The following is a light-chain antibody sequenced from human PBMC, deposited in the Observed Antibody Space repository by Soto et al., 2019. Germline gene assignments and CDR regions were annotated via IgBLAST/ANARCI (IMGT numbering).Light chain of an antibody. Sequence: IVLTQFPGTLSLSPGERATLSCRASQGVRNSYLAWYQQKPGQAPRLLIYGASTRATGVSDRFTGSRSGTDFTLTITRLEPEDFAVYYCQQYGTSPPFTFGPGTKVDI. CDR2: GAS. V-gene: IGKV3-20*01. CDR1: QGVRNSY. CDR3: QQYGTSPPFT. J-gene: IGKJ3*01.